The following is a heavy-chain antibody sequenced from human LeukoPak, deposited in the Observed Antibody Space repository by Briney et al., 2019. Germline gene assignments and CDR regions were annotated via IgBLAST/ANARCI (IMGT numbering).Heavy chain of an antibody. Sequence: ASVKVSCKASGGTFSNYAISWVRQAPGQGLEWMGGIIPIFHTTNYAQKFQGRVTITADKSTTTAYMELSSLKSEDTAVYYCARDKSGNSGWYSYFDYWGQGTLVTVSS. CDR1: GGTFSNYA. CDR2: IIPIFHTT. D-gene: IGHD6-19*01. V-gene: IGHV1-69*06. J-gene: IGHJ4*02. CDR3: ARDKSGNSGWYSYFDY.